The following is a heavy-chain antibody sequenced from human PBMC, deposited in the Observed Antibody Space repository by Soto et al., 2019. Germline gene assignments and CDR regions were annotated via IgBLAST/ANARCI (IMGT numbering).Heavy chain of an antibody. CDR2: ISGSGGST. Sequence: EVQLLESGGGLVQPGGSLRLSCAASGFTFSSYAMSWVRQAPGKGLEWVSAISGSGGSTYYADSVKGRFTNSRDNSKNTLYLQMNSLRAEDTAVYYCAKSGQRGYCSGGSCYSDFDYWGQGTLVTVSS. D-gene: IGHD2-15*01. J-gene: IGHJ4*02. V-gene: IGHV3-23*01. CDR1: GFTFSSYA. CDR3: AKSGQRGYCSGGSCYSDFDY.